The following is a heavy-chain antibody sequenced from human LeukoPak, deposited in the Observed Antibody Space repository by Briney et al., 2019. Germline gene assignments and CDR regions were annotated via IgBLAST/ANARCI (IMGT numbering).Heavy chain of an antibody. D-gene: IGHD7-27*01. CDR3: ARDWGPVAFDI. CDR1: GGSFSGYY. Sequence: PSETLSLTCAVYGGSFSGYYWSWIRQPPGKGLEWIGEINHSGSTNYNPSLKSRVTISVDTSKNQFSLKLSSVTAADTAVYYCARDWGPVAFDIWGQGTMVTVSS. V-gene: IGHV4-34*01. CDR2: INHSGST. J-gene: IGHJ3*02.